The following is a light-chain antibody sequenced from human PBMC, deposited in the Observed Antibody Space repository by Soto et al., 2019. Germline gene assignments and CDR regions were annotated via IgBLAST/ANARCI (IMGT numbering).Light chain of an antibody. V-gene: IGKV3-20*01. J-gene: IGKJ2*01. CDR1: QSRSISY. Sequence: EIMLTQGPVSLSLSPGARATLSGRASQSRSISYLVWYQQKLGQPPRLLIYGATSRATGIPDRFSGSGSGAHFTLTISRLEPEDFAVYYCQQYGSSPYTFGQGTKLEIK. CDR2: GAT. CDR3: QQYGSSPYT.